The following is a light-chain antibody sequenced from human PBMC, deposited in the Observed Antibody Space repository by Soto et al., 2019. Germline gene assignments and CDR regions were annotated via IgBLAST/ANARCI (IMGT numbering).Light chain of an antibody. CDR3: QQYTDWPWGT. V-gene: IGKV3-15*01. CDR2: GAS. J-gene: IGKJ4*01. Sequence: EIVMTQSPATLSLSPGEKATLSCRASQSVHSNLAWFQQHPGQAPRLLIYGASSRATGIPVRFSGSGSGTEFTLTISSLQPEYFAVYYCQQYTDWPWGTFGGGTKVGIK. CDR1: QSVHSN.